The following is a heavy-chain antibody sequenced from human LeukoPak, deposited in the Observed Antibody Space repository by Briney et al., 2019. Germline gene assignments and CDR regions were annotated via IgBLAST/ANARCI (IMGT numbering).Heavy chain of an antibody. CDR3: AKGHGDYAWLDY. D-gene: IGHD4-17*01. CDR2: IWYDGSNK. V-gene: IGHV3-33*06. Sequence: PGGSLRLSCAASGFTFSSYGMHWVRQAPGKGLEWVAVIWYDGSNKYYADSVKGRFTISRDNSKNTLYLQMNSLRAEDTAVYYCAKGHGDYAWLDYWGQGTLVTVSS. CDR1: GFTFSSYG. J-gene: IGHJ4*02.